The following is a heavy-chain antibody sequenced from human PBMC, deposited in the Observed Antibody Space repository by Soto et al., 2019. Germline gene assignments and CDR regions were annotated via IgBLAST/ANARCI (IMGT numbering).Heavy chain of an antibody. CDR1: GFTFSSYS. D-gene: IGHD6-6*01. Sequence: GGSLRLSCAASGFTFSSYSMNWVRQAPGKGLEWVSYISSSSSTIYYADSVKGRFTISRDNAKNSLYLQMNSLRDEDTAVYYCARVEYSSSSLRVDYWGQGTLVTVSS. CDR3: ARVEYSSSSLRVDY. J-gene: IGHJ4*02. V-gene: IGHV3-48*02. CDR2: ISSSSSTI.